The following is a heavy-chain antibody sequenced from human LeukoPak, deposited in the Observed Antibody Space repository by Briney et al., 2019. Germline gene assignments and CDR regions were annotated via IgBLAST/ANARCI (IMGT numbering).Heavy chain of an antibody. Sequence: SETLSLTCTVSGVSINTYYASWIRQAPGKGLEFIGFIYNGGNTNYNPSLKSRATISVDTSNNQFFLRLTSVTAADTAMYYCAAGPWELDFWGQGTLVTVSS. CDR2: IYNGGNT. CDR1: GVSINTYY. V-gene: IGHV4-4*09. CDR3: AAGPWELDF. D-gene: IGHD1-26*01. J-gene: IGHJ4*02.